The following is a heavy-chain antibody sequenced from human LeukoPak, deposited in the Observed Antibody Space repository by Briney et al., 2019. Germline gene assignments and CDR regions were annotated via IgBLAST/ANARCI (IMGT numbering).Heavy chain of an antibody. CDR2: ISAYNGNT. J-gene: IGHJ6*03. CDR3: TRDRVRTDYYYYMDV. CDR1: GYTFTSYG. Sequence: ASVKVSCKASGYTFTSYGISWVRQAPGQGLDWMGWISAYNGNTNYAQKFQGRVTMTKDTSTSTAYMELMSLRSDDTALYYCTRDRVRTDYYYYMDVWGKGTTVTVSS. D-gene: IGHD1-1*01. V-gene: IGHV1-18*01.